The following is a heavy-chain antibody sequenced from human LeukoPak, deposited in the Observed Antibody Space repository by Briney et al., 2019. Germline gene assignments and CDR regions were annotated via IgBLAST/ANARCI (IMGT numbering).Heavy chain of an antibody. J-gene: IGHJ4*02. Sequence: GRSLRLSCAASGFTFSSYAMHWVRQAPGKGLEWVSGISGSGGSTYYADSVKGRFTVSRDNSKNTLYLQMNSLRAEDTAVYYCAKDLSHYYDSSGYTDYWGQGTLVTVSS. CDR2: ISGSGGST. CDR3: AKDLSHYYDSSGYTDY. D-gene: IGHD3-22*01. V-gene: IGHV3-23*01. CDR1: GFTFSSYA.